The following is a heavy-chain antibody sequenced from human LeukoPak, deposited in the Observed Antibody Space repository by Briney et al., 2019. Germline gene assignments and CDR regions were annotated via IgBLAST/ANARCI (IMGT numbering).Heavy chain of an antibody. CDR3: ARDRYGDYFDN. J-gene: IGHJ4*02. Sequence: ASVKVSCKASGYTFSNYAMNWVRQAPGQGLEWLGWINPNTGNPMYAQGLTGRFVFSVDTSVSTAYLQISSLKAEDTAVYYCARDRYGDYFDNWGQGTLVTASS. D-gene: IGHD4-17*01. CDR1: GYTFSNYA. CDR2: INPNTGNP. V-gene: IGHV7-4-1*02.